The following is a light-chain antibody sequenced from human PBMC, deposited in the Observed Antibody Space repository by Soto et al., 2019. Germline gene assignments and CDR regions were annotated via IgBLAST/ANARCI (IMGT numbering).Light chain of an antibody. Sequence: EIVLTQSPATLSLSPGERATLSCRASQGVGSDLAWYQQKPGQSPRLLIYDVSSRATAIPGRFSGSWSGTDFTLTISSLEPEDSAVYYCQQRLDWPLTFGGGTKVEI. CDR2: DVS. V-gene: IGKV3-11*01. J-gene: IGKJ4*01. CDR1: QGVGSD. CDR3: QQRLDWPLT.